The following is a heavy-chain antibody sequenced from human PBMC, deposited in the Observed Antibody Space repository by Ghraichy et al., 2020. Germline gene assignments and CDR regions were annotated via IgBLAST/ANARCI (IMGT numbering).Heavy chain of an antibody. CDR2: IKQDGSER. V-gene: IGHV3-7*03. Sequence: GGSLRLSCAGSGFTFSSYWMTWVRQAPGKGLEWVANIKQDGSERYYVDSVKGRFTISRDNAKNSLYLQMNSLRVEDTAVYYCARVLTITMEGGVTPSNVMDVWGQGTTVTVSS. J-gene: IGHJ6*02. D-gene: IGHD3-10*01. CDR1: GFTFSSYW. CDR3: ARVLTITMEGGVTPSNVMDV.